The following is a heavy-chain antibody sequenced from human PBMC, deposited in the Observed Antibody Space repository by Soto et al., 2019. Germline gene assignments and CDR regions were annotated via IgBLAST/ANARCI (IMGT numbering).Heavy chain of an antibody. CDR1: GGSFSGYY. V-gene: IGHV4-34*01. J-gene: IGHJ4*02. Sequence: SETLSLTCAVYGGSFSGYYWTWIRQPPGTGLEWIGEINHSGSTNYNPSLKSRVTISVDTSKNQFSLKLTSVTAADTAVYYCVRHTYSNTWPDYWGQGTLVTVSS. D-gene: IGHD6-13*01. CDR2: INHSGST. CDR3: VRHTYSNTWPDY.